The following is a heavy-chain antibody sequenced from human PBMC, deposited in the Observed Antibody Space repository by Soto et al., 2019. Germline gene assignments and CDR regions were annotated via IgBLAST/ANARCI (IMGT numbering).Heavy chain of an antibody. D-gene: IGHD5-12*01. V-gene: IGHV1-69*13. Sequence: ASVKVSCKASGGTFSSYAISWVRQAPGQGLEWMGGIIPIFGTANYAQKFQGRVTITADESTSTAYMELSSLRSEDTAVYYCALGGRAQVYSGRFDYWGQGTLVTVSS. J-gene: IGHJ4*02. CDR2: IIPIFGTA. CDR3: ALGGRAQVYSGRFDY. CDR1: GGTFSSYA.